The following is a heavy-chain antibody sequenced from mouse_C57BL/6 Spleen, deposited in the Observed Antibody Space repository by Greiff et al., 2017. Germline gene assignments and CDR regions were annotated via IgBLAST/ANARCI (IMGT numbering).Heavy chain of an antibody. CDR3: ARIPLTKYFDV. CDR1: GYAFSSSW. D-gene: IGHD1-1*01. CDR2: IYPGDGDT. Sequence: VQLQQSGPELVKPGASVKISCKASGYAFSSSWMNWVKQRPGKGLEWIGRIYPGDGDTNYNGKFKGKATLTADKSSSTAYMQLSSLTSEDSAVYFCARIPLTKYFDVWGTGTTVTVSS. V-gene: IGHV1-82*01. J-gene: IGHJ1*03.